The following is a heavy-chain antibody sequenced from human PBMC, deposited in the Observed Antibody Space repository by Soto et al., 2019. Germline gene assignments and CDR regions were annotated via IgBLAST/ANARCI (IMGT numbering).Heavy chain of an antibody. CDR3: ARGLQFSQYYDFWSGYYTGLGY. J-gene: IGHJ4*02. CDR1: GYTFTSYD. D-gene: IGHD3-3*01. Sequence: ASVKVSCKASGYTFTSYDINWVRQATGQGLEWMGWMNPNSGNTGYAQKFQGRVTMTRNTSISTAYMELSSLRSEDTAVYYCARGLQFSQYYDFWSGYYTGLGYWGQGPLVTVSS. CDR2: MNPNSGNT. V-gene: IGHV1-8*01.